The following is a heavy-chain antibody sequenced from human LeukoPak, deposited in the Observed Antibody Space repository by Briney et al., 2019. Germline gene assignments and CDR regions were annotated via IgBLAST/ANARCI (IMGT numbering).Heavy chain of an antibody. D-gene: IGHD1-7*01. J-gene: IGHJ6*03. CDR3: ARRWNYGRNYYIDV. Sequence: PSETLSLTCAVYGGSFSNYYWSWIRQPPGRGLEWIGEINDSGRTNYNPCLISRVTVYVDTSKNQFSLRLTSVTATHTAVYYCARRWNYGRNYYIDVWGNGATVSVSS. V-gene: IGHV4-34*01. CDR2: INDSGRT. CDR1: GGSFSNYY.